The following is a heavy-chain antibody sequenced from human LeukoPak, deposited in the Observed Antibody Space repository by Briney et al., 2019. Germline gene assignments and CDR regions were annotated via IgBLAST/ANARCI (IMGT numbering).Heavy chain of an antibody. J-gene: IGHJ1*01. CDR1: GFTLSTYA. D-gene: IGHD3-16*02. CDR3: AREGDSRWGELSP. CDR2: IWFDGSEQ. V-gene: IGHV3-33*01. Sequence: GGSLRLSCAASGFTLSTYAIHWVRQAPGKGLEWVTVIWFDGSEQYYADSVKGRFIISRDNSKSTSNLQLNSLRAEDTAVYYCAREGDSRWGELSPWGQRTLVTVSS.